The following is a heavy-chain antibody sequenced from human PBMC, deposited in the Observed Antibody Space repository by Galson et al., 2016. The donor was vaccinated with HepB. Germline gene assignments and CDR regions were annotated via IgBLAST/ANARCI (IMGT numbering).Heavy chain of an antibody. CDR2: IWYDGTNK. J-gene: IGHJ5*02. CDR3: ARLYGDYQLDP. D-gene: IGHD4-17*01. V-gene: IGHV3-33*01. CDR1: GFSFSSFG. Sequence: SLRLSCAASGFSFSSFGMNWVRQAPGKGLEWVAVIWYDGTNKYYADSVKGRFTISRDNSKNTVYLQMNSLKDEDTAAYYCARLYGDYQLDPWGQGTLVTVSS.